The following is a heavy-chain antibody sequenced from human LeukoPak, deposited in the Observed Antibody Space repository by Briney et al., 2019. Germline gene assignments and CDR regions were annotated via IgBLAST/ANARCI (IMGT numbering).Heavy chain of an antibody. V-gene: IGHV3-64D*06. Sequence: GGSLRLSCSASGFTFSSFAMHWVRQAPGKGLEFVSAITSNGENIDYAGSVTGRFTISRDNSKNTLSLQMSSLRREDTAVYYCVKTGDLIASGFYDYWGQGTLVTVSS. CDR1: GFTFSSFA. D-gene: IGHD3-16*01. CDR2: ITSNGENI. CDR3: VKTGDLIASGFYDY. J-gene: IGHJ4*03.